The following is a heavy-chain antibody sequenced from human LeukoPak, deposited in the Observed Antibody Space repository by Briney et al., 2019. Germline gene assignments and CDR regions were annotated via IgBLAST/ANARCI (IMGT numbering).Heavy chain of an antibody. CDR1: GGTFSSYA. Sequence: ASVKVSSKASGGTFSSYAISWVRQAPGQGLEWMGGIIPIFGTANYAQKFQGRVTITADESTSTAYMELSSLRSEDTAVYYCASPAPLVATIRYYYYGMDVWGQGTTVTVS. J-gene: IGHJ6*02. CDR2: IIPIFGTA. CDR3: ASPAPLVATIRYYYYGMDV. V-gene: IGHV1-69*13. D-gene: IGHD5-12*01.